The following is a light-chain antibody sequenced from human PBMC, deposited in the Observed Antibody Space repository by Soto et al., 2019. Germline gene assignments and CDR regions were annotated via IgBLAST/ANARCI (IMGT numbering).Light chain of an antibody. CDR1: QGVTTN. V-gene: IGKV3-15*01. CDR2: DVS. Sequence: DILMTQSPATLSVSPGERATLSCRAGQGVTTNFAWYQQKSGQSPRLLIYDVSIRATGVPARFSGSGSGTDFTLTISRLEPEDFAVYYCQQYGSSQWTFGQGTKV. J-gene: IGKJ1*01. CDR3: QQYGSSQWT.